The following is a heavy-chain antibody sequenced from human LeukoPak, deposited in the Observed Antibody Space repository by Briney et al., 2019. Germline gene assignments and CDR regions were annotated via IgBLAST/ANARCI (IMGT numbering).Heavy chain of an antibody. CDR1: GYTFTSYG. J-gene: IGHJ5*02. CDR3: VSGGVVVPAAIRGEEMWFDP. D-gene: IGHD2-2*01. V-gene: IGHV7-4-1*02. Sequence: ASVKVSCKASGYTFTSYGISWVRQAPGQGLEWMGWINTNTGNPTYAQGFTGRFVFSLDTSVSTAYLQISSLKAEDTAVYYCVSGGVVVPAAIRGEEMWFDPWGQGTLVTVSS. CDR2: INTNTGNP.